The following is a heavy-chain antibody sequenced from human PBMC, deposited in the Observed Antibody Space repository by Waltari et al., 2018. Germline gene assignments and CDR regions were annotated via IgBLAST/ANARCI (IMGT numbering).Heavy chain of an antibody. CDR1: GFPFGGYW. CDR3: VRGSLNPGFDY. Sequence: EVQLVESGGGLVQPGGSLRLSGADSGFPFGGYWMHWCRQTPGEGLVWLSRTNTDGSFTNYADSVEGRFTMSRDNAKDTVYLQMSSLRAEDTAIYYCVRGSLNPGFDYWGQGTLVTVSS. J-gene: IGHJ4*02. CDR2: TNTDGSFT. V-gene: IGHV3-74*01.